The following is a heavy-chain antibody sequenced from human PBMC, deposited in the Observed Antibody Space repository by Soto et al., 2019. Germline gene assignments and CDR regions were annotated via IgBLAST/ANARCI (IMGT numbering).Heavy chain of an antibody. J-gene: IGHJ4*02. CDR2: VSKSDYT. CDR3: AREDSIIIPAVSDF. Sequence: GGSLRLSCEVSGFNFNNYGINWVRQAPGKGLEWVSSVSKSDYTYYSDSVKGRFTISRDNAKNSVSLQMNTLRAEDTAVYYCAREDSIIIPAVSDFWGQGTLVTVSS. D-gene: IGHD2-2*01. CDR1: GFNFNNYG. V-gene: IGHV3-21*01.